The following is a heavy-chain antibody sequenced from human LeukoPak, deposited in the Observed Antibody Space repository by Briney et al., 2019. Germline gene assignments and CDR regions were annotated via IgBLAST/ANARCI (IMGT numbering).Heavy chain of an antibody. J-gene: IGHJ4*02. CDR3: ARTGSTYSYGYLAD. V-gene: IGHV4-39*01. Sequence: PSETLSLTCSVSGGFISSSSFDWGWLRQPPGKGLEWIGTIYYSGITYYRPSLKSQFTMSVDTSKKKFFLKVSYVTAADRAVYYCARTGSTYSYGYLADWGQGTLVTVSS. D-gene: IGHD5-18*01. CDR1: GGFISSSSFD. CDR2: IYYSGIT.